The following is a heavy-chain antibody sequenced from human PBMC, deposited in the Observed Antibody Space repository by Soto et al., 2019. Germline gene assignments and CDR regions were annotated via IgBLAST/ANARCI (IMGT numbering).Heavy chain of an antibody. Sequence: QVQLVQSGAEMKQPGSSVKVSCKASGDTFSTDTISWVRQAPGQGLEWMGRVVPIVTIITYAPKFQGRLTIPADNSTRPAYMALSSLHADDAAVYFCGRTEGTALVPESWGQGTLVTVSS. CDR3: GRTEGTALVPES. J-gene: IGHJ5*02. CDR2: VVPIVTII. D-gene: IGHD5-18*01. CDR1: GDTFSTDT. V-gene: IGHV1-69*02.